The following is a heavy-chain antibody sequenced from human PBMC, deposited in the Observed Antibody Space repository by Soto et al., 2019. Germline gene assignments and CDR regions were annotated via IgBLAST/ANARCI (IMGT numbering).Heavy chain of an antibody. D-gene: IGHD6-19*01. CDR2: ILPIFGTT. Sequence: QVRLVQSGAEVKKPGSSVKVSCKASGDTFKRYAISWVRQAPGQGLEWMGGILPIFGTTDYAQKFQGRVMITADGSTSTVNMELSGLTSEDTAVYFCARDTGAVVGTGGFDPWGQGTLVTVSS. CDR1: GDTFKRYA. V-gene: IGHV1-69*01. CDR3: ARDTGAVVGTGGFDP. J-gene: IGHJ5*02.